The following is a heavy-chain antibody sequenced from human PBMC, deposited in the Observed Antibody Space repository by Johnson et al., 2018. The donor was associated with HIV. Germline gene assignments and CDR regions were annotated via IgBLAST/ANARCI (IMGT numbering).Heavy chain of an antibody. CDR3: AKDRLAAAGTGLFAFDI. CDR2: ISYDGSNK. D-gene: IGHD6-13*01. J-gene: IGHJ3*02. Sequence: QVQLVEFGGGVVQPGRSLRLSCAASGFTFSSYGMHWVRQAPGKGLEWVAVISYDGSNKYYADSVKGRFTISRDNSKNTLYLQMNSLRAEDTALYYCAKDRLAAAGTGLFAFDIWGQGTMVTVSS. CDR1: GFTFSSYG. V-gene: IGHV3-30*18.